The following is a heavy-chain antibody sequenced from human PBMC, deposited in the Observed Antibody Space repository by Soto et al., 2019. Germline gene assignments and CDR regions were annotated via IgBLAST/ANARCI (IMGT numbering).Heavy chain of an antibody. CDR2: IWYDGSIK. Sequence: GGSLRLSCAASGFTVSSNYMSWVRQAPGKGLEWVAVIWYDGSIKYHADSVKGRFTISRDNSKNTVYLQMNSLRDEDTAVYYCARATSGSFDALDMWGQGTMVTVSS. V-gene: IGHV3-33*08. D-gene: IGHD1-26*01. J-gene: IGHJ3*02. CDR1: GFTVSSNY. CDR3: ARATSGSFDALDM.